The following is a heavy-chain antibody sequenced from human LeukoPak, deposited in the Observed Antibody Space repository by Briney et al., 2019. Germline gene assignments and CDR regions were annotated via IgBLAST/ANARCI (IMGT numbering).Heavy chain of an antibody. CDR2: ISYDGSNK. Sequence: PGRSLSLSFAASGFTFSSYAMHWVRQAPGKGLEWVAVISYDGSNKYYADSVKGRFTISRDNSKNTLYLQMNSLRAEDTAVYYCARDNSVRDEAWWFNPWGRRTLVTVSS. CDR1: GFTFSSYA. D-gene: IGHD5-24*01. V-gene: IGHV3-30*04. CDR3: ARDNSVRDEAWWFNP. J-gene: IGHJ5*02.